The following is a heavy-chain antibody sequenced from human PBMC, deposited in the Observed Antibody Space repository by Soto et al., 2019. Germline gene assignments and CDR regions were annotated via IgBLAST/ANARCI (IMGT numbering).Heavy chain of an antibody. D-gene: IGHD3-16*02. Sequence: QVQLVQSGAEMKEPGSSVKVSCKTSGGTFSSSAISWLRQAPGEGLEWMGGIIPLFRTPDYAQKFQGRVTIATDESTSTAYMELSSLRSEDTAVYYCATDNYRLQLGGHYYYIPAVLGQGTTITVSS. CDR3: ATDNYRLQLGGHYYYIPAV. J-gene: IGHJ6*02. V-gene: IGHV1-69*05. CDR1: GGTFSSSA. CDR2: IIPLFRTP.